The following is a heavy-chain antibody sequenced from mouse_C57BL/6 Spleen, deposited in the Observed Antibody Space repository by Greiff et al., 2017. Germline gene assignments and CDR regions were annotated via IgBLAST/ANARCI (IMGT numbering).Heavy chain of an antibody. V-gene: IGHV1-15*01. J-gene: IGHJ1*03. CDR3: TRSEYRYFDV. CDR1: GYTFTDYE. CDR2: IDPETGGT. Sequence: LVRPGASVTLSCKASGYTFTDYEMHWVKQTPVHGLEWIGAIDPETGGTAYNQKFKGKAILTADKSSSTAYMELRSLTSEDSAVYYCTRSEYRYFDVWGKGTTVTVSS.